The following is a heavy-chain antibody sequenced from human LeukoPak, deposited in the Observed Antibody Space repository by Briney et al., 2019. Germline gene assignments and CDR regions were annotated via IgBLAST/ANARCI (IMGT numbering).Heavy chain of an antibody. CDR2: INHSGST. J-gene: IGHJ5*02. CDR3: ARPGYYYGSGSSWFDP. CDR1: GYSISNGYY. D-gene: IGHD3-10*01. Sequence: SETLSLTCTVSGYSISNGYYWSWIRQPPGKGLEWIGEINHSGSTNYNPSLKSRVTISVDTSKNQFSLKLSSVTAADTAVYYCARPGYYYGSGSSWFDPWGQGTLVTVSS. V-gene: IGHV4-34*01.